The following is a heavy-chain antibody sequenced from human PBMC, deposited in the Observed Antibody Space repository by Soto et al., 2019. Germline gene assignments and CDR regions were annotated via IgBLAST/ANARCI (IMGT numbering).Heavy chain of an antibody. CDR1: GFTFSSYG. V-gene: IGHV3-33*01. J-gene: IGHJ3*02. CDR2: IWYDGSNK. D-gene: IGHD2-15*01. CDR3: ARDRGSCGCEAFDI. Sequence: QVQLVESGGGVVQPGRSLRLSCAASGFTFSSYGMHWVRQAPGKGLEWVAVIWYDGSNKYYADSVKGRFTISRDNSKNTLQMHMNSQRAEDTAVYYCARDRGSCGCEAFDIWGQGTMVTVCS.